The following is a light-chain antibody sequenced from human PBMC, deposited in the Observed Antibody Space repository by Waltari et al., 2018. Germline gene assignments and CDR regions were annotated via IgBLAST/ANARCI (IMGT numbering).Light chain of an antibody. CDR1: SSNVGGYNY. CDR3: CSYAGSFTLL. CDR2: DIT. J-gene: IGLJ2*01. V-gene: IGLV2-11*01. Sequence: QSALTQPRSVSGSPGQSVTISCTGTSSNVGGYNYVSWYQQHPGKAPKLMIYDITQRPSGVPARFSGSKSGNTASLTISGLQADDEADYYCCSYAGSFTLLFGGGTRVTVL.